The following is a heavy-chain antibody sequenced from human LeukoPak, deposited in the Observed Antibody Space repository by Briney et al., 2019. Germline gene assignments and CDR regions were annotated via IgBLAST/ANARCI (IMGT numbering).Heavy chain of an antibody. Sequence: PSETLSLTCAVSGGSISSGGYSWSWIRQPPGKGLEWIGYIYHSGSTYYNPSLKSRVTISVDRSKNQFSLKLSSVTAADTAVYYCAREVVVAATSGWFDPWGQGTLVTVSS. CDR1: GGSISSGGYS. CDR2: IYHSGST. J-gene: IGHJ5*02. V-gene: IGHV4-30-2*01. D-gene: IGHD2-15*01. CDR3: AREVVVAATSGWFDP.